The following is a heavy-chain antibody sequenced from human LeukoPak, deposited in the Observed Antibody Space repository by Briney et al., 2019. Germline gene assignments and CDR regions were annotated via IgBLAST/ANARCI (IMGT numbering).Heavy chain of an antibody. CDR2: ISAYNGNT. D-gene: IGHD3-16*02. J-gene: IGHJ4*02. CDR1: GYTFTSYG. V-gene: IGHV1-18*01. CDR3: ARVMITFGGVIVDFDY. Sequence: ASVKVSCKASGYTFTSYGISWVRQAPGQGLEWMGWISAYNGNTNYAQKLQGRVTMTTETSTSTAYMELRSLRSDDTAVYYCARVMITFGGVIVDFDYWGQGTLVTVSS.